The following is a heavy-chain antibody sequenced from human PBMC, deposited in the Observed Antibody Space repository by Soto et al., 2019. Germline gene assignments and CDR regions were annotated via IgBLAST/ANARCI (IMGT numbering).Heavy chain of an antibody. CDR1: GYTFTSYY. V-gene: IGHV1-46*01. CDR3: ARDQVRGTNGMDV. J-gene: IGHJ6*02. D-gene: IGHD1-1*01. Sequence: ASVKVSCKASGYTFTSYYIHWVRQAPGQGLEWMGIINPSGGSTSYAQKFQGRVTMTRDTSTSTVYMELSSLRSEDMAVYYCARDQVRGTNGMDVWGQGTTVTVSS. CDR2: INPSGGST.